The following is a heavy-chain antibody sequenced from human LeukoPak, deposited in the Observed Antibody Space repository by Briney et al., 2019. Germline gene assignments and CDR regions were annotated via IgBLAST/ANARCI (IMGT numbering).Heavy chain of an antibody. V-gene: IGHV4-38-2*02. CDR2: IYHSGST. Sequence: SETLSLTCTVSGYSISSGYYWGWIRQPPGKGLEWIGSIYHSGSTYYNPSLKSRVTISVDTSKNQFSLKLSSVTAADTAVYYCARDSGFGESRTEYNWFDPWGQGTLVTVSS. D-gene: IGHD3-10*01. CDR3: ARDSGFGESRTEYNWFDP. J-gene: IGHJ5*02. CDR1: GYSISSGYY.